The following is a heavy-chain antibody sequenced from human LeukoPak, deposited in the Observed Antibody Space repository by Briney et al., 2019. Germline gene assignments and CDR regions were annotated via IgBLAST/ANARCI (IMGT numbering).Heavy chain of an antibody. D-gene: IGHD3-22*01. CDR1: GKSMTSDGYS. V-gene: IGHV4-30-2*01. CDR3: ARSCHYYDSSAYSHYFDY. J-gene: IGHJ4*02. CDR2: IYNSVTT. Sequence: TLSLTCDVSGKSMTSDGYSWNWIRQPPGKGLEWIGYIYNSVTTYYNPSLKSRVTMSVDRSKNQFSLKLTSVTAADTAVYYCARSCHYYDSSAYSHYFDYWGQGTQVTVSS.